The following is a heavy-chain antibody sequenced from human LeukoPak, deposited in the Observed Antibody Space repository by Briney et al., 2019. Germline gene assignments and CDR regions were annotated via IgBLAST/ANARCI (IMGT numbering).Heavy chain of an antibody. V-gene: IGHV3-21*01. J-gene: IGHJ4*02. CDR1: GFTFSSDS. CDR2: ISSSSSYI. Sequence: GGSLRLSCAASGFTFSSDSMNWVRQAPGKGLEWVSSISSSSSYIYYADSVKGRFTISRDNAKNSLYLQMNSLRAEDTAVYYCARIAVAGTDDYWGQGTLVTVSS. D-gene: IGHD6-19*01. CDR3: ARIAVAGTDDY.